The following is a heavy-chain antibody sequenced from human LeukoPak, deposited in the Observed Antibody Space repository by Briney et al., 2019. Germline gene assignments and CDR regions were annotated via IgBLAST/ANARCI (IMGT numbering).Heavy chain of an antibody. CDR3: ARSCSSTSCSHFFDY. Sequence: SGGSLRLSCAASEFTFSDYYMSWIRQAPGKGLEWVSYISYSGDTIYYADSVKGRFTVSRDNAKNSLYLQMNSLRAEDTAVYYCARSCSSTSCSHFFDYWGQGTLVTVSS. D-gene: IGHD2-2*01. V-gene: IGHV3-11*04. CDR2: ISYSGDTI. J-gene: IGHJ4*02. CDR1: EFTFSDYY.